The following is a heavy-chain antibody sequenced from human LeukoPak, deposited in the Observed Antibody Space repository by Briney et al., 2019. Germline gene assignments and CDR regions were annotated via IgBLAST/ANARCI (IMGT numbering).Heavy chain of an antibody. J-gene: IGHJ5*02. V-gene: IGHV3-66*02. D-gene: IGHD3-22*01. CDR3: ARDHYDSSGYYYAGWFDP. Sequence: GGSLRLSCAASGFTVSSNYMSWVRQAPGKGLEWVSVIYSGGSTCYADSVKGRFTISRDNSKNTLYLQMNSLRAEDTAVYYCARDHYDSSGYYYAGWFDPWGQGTLVTVSS. CDR1: GFTVSSNY. CDR2: IYSGGST.